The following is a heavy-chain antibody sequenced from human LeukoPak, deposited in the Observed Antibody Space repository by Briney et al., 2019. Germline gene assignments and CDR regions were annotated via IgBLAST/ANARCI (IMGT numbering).Heavy chain of an antibody. CDR3: ARRRLPAADPWYFDL. CDR1: GFTFSSYW. Sequence: GGSLRLSCAASGFTFSSYWMHWVRQAPGKGLVWVSLISSDGSSTTYADSVKGRFTISRDNAKNTLYLQMNSLRAEDTAVCYCARRRLPAADPWYFDLWGRGTLVTVSS. CDR2: ISSDGSST. V-gene: IGHV3-74*01. D-gene: IGHD6-13*01. J-gene: IGHJ2*01.